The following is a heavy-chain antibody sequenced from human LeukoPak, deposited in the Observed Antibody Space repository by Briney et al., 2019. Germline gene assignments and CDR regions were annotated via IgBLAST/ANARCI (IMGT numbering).Heavy chain of an antibody. J-gene: IGHJ6*03. CDR2: ISGSGGST. Sequence: GGSLRLSCTASGFTFNDYAMSWVRQAPGKGLEWVSTISGSGGSTYYADSVKGRFTISRDNSKNTLYLQMNSLRAEDTAVYYCAKELYSSSSYYYYMDVWGKGTTVTVSS. CDR3: AKELYSSSSYYYYMDV. V-gene: IGHV3-23*01. D-gene: IGHD6-6*01. CDR1: GFTFNDYA.